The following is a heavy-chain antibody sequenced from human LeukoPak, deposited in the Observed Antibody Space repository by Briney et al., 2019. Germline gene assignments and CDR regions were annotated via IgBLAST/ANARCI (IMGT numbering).Heavy chain of an antibody. Sequence: SETLYLTCAVYGGSFSGYYWSWIRQPPGKGLEWIGYIYYSGSTNYNPSLKSRVTISVDTSKNQFSLKLRSVTAADTAVYYCARLTGYSSESWFDPWGQGTLVTVSS. D-gene: IGHD3-9*01. CDR3: ARLTGYSSESWFDP. CDR1: GGSFSGYY. CDR2: IYYSGST. V-gene: IGHV4-59*01. J-gene: IGHJ5*02.